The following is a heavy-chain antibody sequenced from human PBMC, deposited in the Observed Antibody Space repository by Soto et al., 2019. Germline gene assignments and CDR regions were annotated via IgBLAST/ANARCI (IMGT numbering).Heavy chain of an antibody. CDR3: ARGYCSSTRCYTRPXDY. D-gene: IGHD2-2*02. CDR1: GFTFSSYW. J-gene: IGHJ4*02. V-gene: IGHV3-7*03. CDR2: IKQDGSEK. Sequence: GGSLRLSCAASGFTFSSYWMSWVRQAPGKGLEWVENIKQDGSEKYFVYSVKVRFTISRDNAKNSLYLQMNSLRAEDTAVYYCARGYCSSTRCYTRPXDYWGQGTLVTXSX.